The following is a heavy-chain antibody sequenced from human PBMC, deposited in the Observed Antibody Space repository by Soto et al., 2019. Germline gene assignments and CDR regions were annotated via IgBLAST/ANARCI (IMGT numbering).Heavy chain of an antibody. D-gene: IGHD3-3*01. J-gene: IGHJ5*02. CDR2: IYYNGFS. CDR1: GGSISSRNYY. Sequence: QLQLQESGPGRVKPSETLSLTCTVSGGSISSRNYYWGWVRQPPGKGLEWIGGIYYNGFSYSNPSLKTRVTISVETFKTYFALKVRSVPATDTAVYYCARQPAFWSDSSSLAPWGQGTLVTVSS. CDR3: ARQPAFWSDSSSLAP. V-gene: IGHV4-39*01.